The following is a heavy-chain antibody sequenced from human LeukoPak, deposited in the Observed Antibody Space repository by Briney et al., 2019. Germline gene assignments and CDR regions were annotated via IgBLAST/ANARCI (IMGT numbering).Heavy chain of an antibody. Sequence: GGSLRLSCAASGFTFSSYSMSWVRQAPGKGLEWVSAISGSGSSTYYADSVKGRFTISRDDSKNTAYLQMNSLKTEDTPVYYCTSSGWFDYWGQGTLVTVSS. CDR1: GFTFSSYS. V-gene: IGHV3-23*01. D-gene: IGHD6-19*01. CDR3: TSSGWFDY. J-gene: IGHJ4*02. CDR2: ISGSGSST.